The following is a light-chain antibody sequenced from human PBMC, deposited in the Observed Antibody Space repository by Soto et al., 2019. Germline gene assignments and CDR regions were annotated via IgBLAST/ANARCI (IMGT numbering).Light chain of an antibody. Sequence: QSVLTQPPSASGSPGQSVTISCTGTSSDVGGYNYVSWYQHHPGKAPKLIIYEGSKRPSGVSNRFSGSKSGNTASLTISGLQAEDEADYYCCSYAGSSSWVFGGGTKVTVL. CDR2: EGS. CDR1: SSDVGGYNY. CDR3: CSYAGSSSWV. J-gene: IGLJ3*02. V-gene: IGLV2-23*01.